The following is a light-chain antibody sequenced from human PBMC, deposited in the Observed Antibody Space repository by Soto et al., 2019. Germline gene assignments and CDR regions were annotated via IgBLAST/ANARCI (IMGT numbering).Light chain of an antibody. CDR3: NTFHV. CDR1: SSDVGGSNY. V-gene: IGLV2-14*03. CDR2: EVR. Sequence: QSALTQPASVSGSPGQSITISCTGTSSDVGGSNYVSWYQQHPGKAPKLIIYEVRSRPSGVSHRFSASKSGNTASLTISGLQAEDEADYYCNTFHVLATGTKLTVL. J-gene: IGLJ1*01.